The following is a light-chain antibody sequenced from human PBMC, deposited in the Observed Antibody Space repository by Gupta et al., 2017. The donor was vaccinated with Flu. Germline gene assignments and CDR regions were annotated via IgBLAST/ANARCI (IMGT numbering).Light chain of an antibody. CDR1: SCNNGSNY. V-gene: IGLV1-47*02. CDR3: SAWDDSRSGQKV. Sequence: HSVLPHPPSASGTPGHRVTISCSGSSCNNGSNYEYCYQQLPGTAPNLLIFSNNQRPSGVPDRFSGSKSGTSASLAISGLRSEDEADDDYSAWDDSRSGQKVFGGGTKLTVL. J-gene: IGLJ3*02. CDR2: SNN.